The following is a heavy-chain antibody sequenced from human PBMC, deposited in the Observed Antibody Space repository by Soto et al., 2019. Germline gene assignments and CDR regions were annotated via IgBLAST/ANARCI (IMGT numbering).Heavy chain of an antibody. CDR3: GRRNSGGNWFDP. CDR2: ISYMGNT. CDR1: GGSFTSGTYF. D-gene: IGHD3-10*01. V-gene: IGHV4-61*01. Sequence: SETLSLTCTVSGGSFTSGTYFWNWVRHPPGKGLEWSGYISYMGNTDYNPSLKSRVTISVDASKNQFSLKLNSLTPADTAVYYCGRRNSGGNWFDPWGPGTLVTVSS. J-gene: IGHJ5*02.